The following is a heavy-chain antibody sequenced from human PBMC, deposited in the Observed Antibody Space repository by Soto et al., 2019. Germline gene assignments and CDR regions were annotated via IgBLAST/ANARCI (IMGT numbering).Heavy chain of an antibody. CDR2: IYYSGST. Sequence: PSETLSLTCTVSGGSISSGDYYWSWIRQPPGKGLGWIGSIYYSGSTYYNPSLKSRVTISVDTSKNQFSLKLSSVTAADTAVYYCARGSYYYDSSGYYHYWGQGPLVTVSS. V-gene: IGHV4-30-4*01. J-gene: IGHJ4*02. CDR1: GGSISSGDYY. CDR3: ARGSYYYDSSGYYHY. D-gene: IGHD3-22*01.